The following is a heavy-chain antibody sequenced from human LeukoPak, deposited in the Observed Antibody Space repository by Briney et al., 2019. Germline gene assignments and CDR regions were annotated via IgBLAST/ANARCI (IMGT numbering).Heavy chain of an antibody. D-gene: IGHD3-10*01. CDR3: ARGGWSYGN. J-gene: IGHJ4*02. CDR1: GGSISSYY. CDR2: IYYSGST. V-gene: IGHV4-59*01. Sequence: PSETLSLTCTVSGGSISSYYWSWIRQPPGKGLEWIGYIYYSGSTNYNPSLKSRVTISVDTSKNQFSLELTSVTAADTAVYFCARGGWSYGNWGQGALVTVSS.